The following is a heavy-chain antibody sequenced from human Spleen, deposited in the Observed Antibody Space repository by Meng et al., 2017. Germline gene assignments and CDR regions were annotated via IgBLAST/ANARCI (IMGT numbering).Heavy chain of an antibody. V-gene: IGHV4-38-2*02. CDR2: IYHSGST. D-gene: IGHD3-9*01. J-gene: IGHJ4*02. Sequence: GSLRLSCTVSGYSISSGYYWGWIRQPPGKGLEWIGSIYHSGSTYYNPSLESRVTMSVDTSKNQFSLKVNSVTAADTAVYYCARSLLTGPYWGQGTLVTVSS. CDR1: GYSISSGYY. CDR3: ARSLLTGPY.